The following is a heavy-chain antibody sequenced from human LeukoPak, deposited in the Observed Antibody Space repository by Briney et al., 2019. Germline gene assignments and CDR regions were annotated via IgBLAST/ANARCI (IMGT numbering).Heavy chain of an antibody. Sequence: ASVKVSCKASGGTFSSYAISWVRQAPGQGPEWMGRIIPILGIANYAQKFQGRVTITADKSTSTAYMELSSLRSEDTAVYYCASISAGDNYGDDYWGQGTLVTVSS. CDR2: IIPILGIA. V-gene: IGHV1-69*04. CDR1: GGTFSSYA. CDR3: ASISAGDNYGDDY. J-gene: IGHJ4*02. D-gene: IGHD4-17*01.